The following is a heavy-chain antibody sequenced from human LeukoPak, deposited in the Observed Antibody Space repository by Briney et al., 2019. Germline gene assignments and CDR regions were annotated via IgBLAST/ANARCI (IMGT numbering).Heavy chain of an antibody. CDR1: GYTFTSYG. CDR2: VSAYNGNT. CDR3: ARNQSAATLLDY. D-gene: IGHD2-15*01. V-gene: IGHV1-18*01. Sequence: ASVKVSCMASGYTFTSYGISWVRQAPGQGLEWMGWVSAYNGNTNYAQKLQGRVTMTTDTSTSTAYMELRSLRSDDTAVYYCARNQSAATLLDYWGQGTLVTVSS. J-gene: IGHJ4*02.